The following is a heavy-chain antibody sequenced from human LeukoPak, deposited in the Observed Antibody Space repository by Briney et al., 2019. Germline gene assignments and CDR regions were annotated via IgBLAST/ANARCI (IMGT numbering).Heavy chain of an antibody. Sequence: GGSLRLSCAISGFTFSDYYMTWIRQAPGKGLEWISHISASGTTIYYADSVKGRFTISRDNAKNSLYLQMNSLRAEDTAVYYCAKDLDFWSGYPHNWFDPWGQGTLVTVSS. D-gene: IGHD3-3*01. CDR3: AKDLDFWSGYPHNWFDP. V-gene: IGHV3-11*01. J-gene: IGHJ5*02. CDR1: GFTFSDYY. CDR2: ISASGTTI.